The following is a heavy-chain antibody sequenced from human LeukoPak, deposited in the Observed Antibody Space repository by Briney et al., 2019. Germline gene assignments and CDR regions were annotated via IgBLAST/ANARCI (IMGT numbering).Heavy chain of an antibody. CDR2: ISSSGSTI. J-gene: IGHJ4*02. D-gene: IGHD3-3*01. V-gene: IGHV3-48*01. Sequence: GGTLRLSCAASGFTFSNYVMSWVRQAPGKGREWVSYISSSGSTIYYADSVKGRFTISRDNAKNSLYLQMNSLRAEDTAVYYCARGYDFWSGYYFDYWGQGTLVTVSS. CDR1: GFTFSNYV. CDR3: ARGYDFWSGYYFDY.